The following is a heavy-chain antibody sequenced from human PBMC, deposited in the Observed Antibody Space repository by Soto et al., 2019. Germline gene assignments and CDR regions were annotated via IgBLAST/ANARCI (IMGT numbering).Heavy chain of an antibody. V-gene: IGHV5-10-1*01. CDR1: GYSFNSYW. CDR2: IDPSDSYT. J-gene: IGHJ6*02. Sequence: ESLNISFTGSGYSFNSYWISWVRQMPGKGLEWMGRIDPSDSYTNYSPSFQGHVTISADKSISTAYLQWSSLKASDTAMYYCARHGDTAMVPYYSYYGMDVWGQGTTVTVS. D-gene: IGHD5-18*01. CDR3: ARHGDTAMVPYYSYYGMDV.